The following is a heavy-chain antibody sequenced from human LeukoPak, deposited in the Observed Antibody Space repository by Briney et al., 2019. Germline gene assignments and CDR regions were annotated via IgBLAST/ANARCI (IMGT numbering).Heavy chain of an antibody. Sequence: SVKVSCKASGFTFTSSAMQWVRQARGQRLEWIGWIVVGSGNTNYAQKFQERVTITRDMSTSTAYMELSSLRSEDTAVYYCAAETRYSSSWYAFDIWGQGTMVTVSS. CDR2: IVVGSGNT. CDR3: AAETRYSSSWYAFDI. J-gene: IGHJ3*02. CDR1: GFTFTSSA. D-gene: IGHD6-13*01. V-gene: IGHV1-58*02.